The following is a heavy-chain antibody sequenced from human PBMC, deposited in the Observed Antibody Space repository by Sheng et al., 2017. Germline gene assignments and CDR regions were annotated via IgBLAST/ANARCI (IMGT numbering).Heavy chain of an antibody. D-gene: IGHD6-6*01. CDR2: INHSGST. V-gene: IGHV4-34*01. CDR3: ASRPYSSSPGEGDY. J-gene: IGHJ4*02. Sequence: QVQLQQWGAGLLKPSETLSLTCAVYGGSFSGYYWSWIRQPPGKGLEWIGEINHSGSTNYNPSLKSRVTISVDTSKNQFSLKLSSVTAADTAVYYCASRPYSSSPGEGDYWGQGTLVTVSS. CDR1: GGSFSGYY.